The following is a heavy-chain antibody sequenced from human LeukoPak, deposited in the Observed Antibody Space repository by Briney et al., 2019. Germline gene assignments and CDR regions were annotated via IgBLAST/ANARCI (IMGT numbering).Heavy chain of an antibody. Sequence: PGGSLRLSCAASGFTFSSYAMSWVRQAPGKGLECVAVISHDGSKKYYADFVKGRFTISRDNSKNTLYLHMNSLIPEDTAVYFCAKDWKFYYVSGSFFPDNWGQGTLVTVSS. J-gene: IGHJ4*02. CDR1: GFTFSSYA. D-gene: IGHD3-10*01. CDR3: AKDWKFYYVSGSFFPDN. V-gene: IGHV3-30-3*01. CDR2: ISHDGSKK.